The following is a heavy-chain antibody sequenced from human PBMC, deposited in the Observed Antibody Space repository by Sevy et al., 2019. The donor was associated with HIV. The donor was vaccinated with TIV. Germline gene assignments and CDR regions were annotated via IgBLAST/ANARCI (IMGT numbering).Heavy chain of an antibody. V-gene: IGHV3-33*01. CDR3: ARDSFLFLTDDSYSDAFDI. CDR1: GFTFSSYG. D-gene: IGHD1-1*01. Sequence: GGSLRLSCAASGFTFSSYGMHWVRQAPGKGLEWVAVIWYDGSNKYYADSVKGRFTISRDNSKNTLYLQMNSLRAEDTAVYYCARDSFLFLTDDSYSDAFDIWGQGTMVTVSS. J-gene: IGHJ3*02. CDR2: IWYDGSNK.